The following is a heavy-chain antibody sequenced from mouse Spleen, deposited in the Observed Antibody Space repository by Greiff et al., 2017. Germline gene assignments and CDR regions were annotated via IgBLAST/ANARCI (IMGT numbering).Heavy chain of an antibody. CDR2: INPNNGGT. D-gene: IGHD1-2*01. V-gene: IGHV1-22*01. Sequence: EVKVVESGPELVKPGASVKMSCKASGYTFTDYNMHWVKQSHGKSLEWIGYINPNNGGTSYNQKFKGKATLTVNKSSSTAYMELRSLTSEDSAVYYCAREEFITTATAFAYWGQGTLVTVSA. J-gene: IGHJ3*01. CDR3: AREEFITTATAFAY. CDR1: GYTFTDYN.